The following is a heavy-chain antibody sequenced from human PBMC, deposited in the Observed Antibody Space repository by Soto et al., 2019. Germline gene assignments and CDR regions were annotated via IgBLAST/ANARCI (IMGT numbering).Heavy chain of an antibody. J-gene: IGHJ4*02. V-gene: IGHV3-48*03. CDR3: ERARITIFGDY. CDR1: GFTFSSYE. D-gene: IGHD3-3*01. Sequence: GGSLRLSCAASGFTFSSYEMNWVRQAPGKGLEWVSYISSSGGTIYYADSVKGRFTISRDNAKNSLYLQMNSLRAEDTAVYYCERARITIFGDYWGQGTLVTVSS. CDR2: ISSSGGTI.